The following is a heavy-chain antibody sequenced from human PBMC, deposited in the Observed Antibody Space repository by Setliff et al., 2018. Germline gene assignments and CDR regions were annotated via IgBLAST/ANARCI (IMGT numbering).Heavy chain of an antibody. CDR3: ARSGRGYSGYESYYYYMDV. J-gene: IGHJ6*03. Sequence: KPSETLSLTCTVSGGSISTYYWSWIRQSPGKGLEWIGYVYYSGSATYNPSLRSRVTISVDTSKNPFSLKLSSVTAADTAVYYCARSGRGYSGYESYYYYMDVWGKGTTVTVSS. D-gene: IGHD5-12*01. V-gene: IGHV4-59*08. CDR1: GGSISTYY. CDR2: VYYSGSA.